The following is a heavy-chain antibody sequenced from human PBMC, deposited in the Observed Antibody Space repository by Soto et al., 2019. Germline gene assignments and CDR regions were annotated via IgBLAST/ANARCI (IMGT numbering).Heavy chain of an antibody. V-gene: IGHV4-59*01. D-gene: IGHD2-15*01. Sequence: SETLSLTCTVSGGSISSYYWSWIRQPPGKGLEWIGYIYYSGSTNYNPSLKSRVTISVGTSKNQFSLKLSSVTAANTAVYYCARHDYPHLLHFDYWGQGTLVTVSS. CDR3: ARHDYPHLLHFDY. CDR1: GGSISSYY. CDR2: IYYSGST. J-gene: IGHJ4*02.